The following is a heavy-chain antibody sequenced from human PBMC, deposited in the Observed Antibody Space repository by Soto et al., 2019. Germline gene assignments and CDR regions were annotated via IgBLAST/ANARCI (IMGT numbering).Heavy chain of an antibody. V-gene: IGHV4-59*01. Sequence: SETLSLTCTVSGGSISSYYWSCIRQPPGKGLEWIGYIYYSGSTNYNPSLKSRVTISVDTSKNQFSLKLSSVTAADTAVYYCARSQKGYYDSSGHSARLNWFDPWGQGTLVTVSS. D-gene: IGHD3-22*01. J-gene: IGHJ5*02. CDR2: IYYSGST. CDR3: ARSQKGYYDSSGHSARLNWFDP. CDR1: GGSISSYY.